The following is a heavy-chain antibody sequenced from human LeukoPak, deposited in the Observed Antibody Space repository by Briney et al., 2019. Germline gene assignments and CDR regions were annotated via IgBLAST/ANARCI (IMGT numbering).Heavy chain of an antibody. V-gene: IGHV3-11*01. J-gene: IGHJ5*02. Sequence: GGSLRLSCAASGFTFSDYYMSWIRQAPGKGLEWVSYISSSGSTIYYADSVKGRFTISRDNAKNSLYLQMNSLRAEDTAVYYCARGARYCSSTSCPRGFDPWGQGTLVSFCS. D-gene: IGHD2-2*01. CDR1: GFTFSDYY. CDR2: ISSSGSTI. CDR3: ARGARYCSSTSCPRGFDP.